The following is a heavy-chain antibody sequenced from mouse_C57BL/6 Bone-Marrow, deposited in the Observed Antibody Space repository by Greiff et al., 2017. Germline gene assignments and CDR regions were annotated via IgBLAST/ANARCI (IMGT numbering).Heavy chain of an antibody. CDR2: LDPSDSET. D-gene: IGHD2-5*01. CDR3: AMSGYSNFLYYFDD. V-gene: IGHV1-52*01. J-gene: IGHJ2*01. Sequence: QVQLQQSGAELVRPGSSVKLSCKASGYTFTSYWMHWVKQRPIQGLEWIGNLDPSDSETHYNQKFQDKATLTVDKSSSPAYMQLSSLTSEDSAVYYCAMSGYSNFLYYFDDWGQGTTLTVSS. CDR1: GYTFTSYW.